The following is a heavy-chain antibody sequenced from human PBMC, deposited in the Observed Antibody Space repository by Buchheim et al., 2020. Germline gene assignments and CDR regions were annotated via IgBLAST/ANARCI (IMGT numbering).Heavy chain of an antibody. J-gene: IGHJ6*02. CDR3: ARDGSYSSGAYYYGMDV. D-gene: IGHD6-19*01. CDR2: IWYDGSNK. V-gene: IGHV3-33*01. Sequence: QVQLLESGGGVVQPGRSLRLSCAASGFTFSSYGMHWVRQAPGKGLEWVAVIWYDGSNKYYADSVKGRFTISRDNSKNTLYLQMNSLRAEDTAVYYCARDGSYSSGAYYYGMDVWGQGTT. CDR1: GFTFSSYG.